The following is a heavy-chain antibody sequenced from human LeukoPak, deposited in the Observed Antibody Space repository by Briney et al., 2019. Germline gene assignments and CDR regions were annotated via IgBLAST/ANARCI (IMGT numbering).Heavy chain of an antibody. V-gene: IGHV3-13*01. J-gene: IGHJ3*01. Sequence: GGSLRLSCAASGFTFNNYDIYWVRQPPGEGLEWVSGIGVTDGGYYSDSVKGRFVISKERATNSVFLQINSLRVGDTAMYYCARLRAYTVGSEGFDVWGEGTMLTASS. D-gene: IGHD5-18*01. CDR1: GFTFNNYD. CDR3: ARLRAYTVGSEGFDV. CDR2: IGVTDGG.